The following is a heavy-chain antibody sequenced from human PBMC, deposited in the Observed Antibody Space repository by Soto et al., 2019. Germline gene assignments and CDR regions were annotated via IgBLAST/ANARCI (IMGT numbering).Heavy chain of an antibody. CDR2: IRGSGGST. CDR3: AKGVRVTMVRGVIGGVDY. CDR1: GFTFSSYS. Sequence: EVQLLESGGGLVQPGGSLRLSCAASGFTFSSYSISWVRQAPGEGPEWDSPIRGSGGSTNYADSVKGRFTISRDNSKNTLYLQMNSLRAEDTAVYYCAKGVRVTMVRGVIGGVDYWGQGTLVTVSS. V-gene: IGHV3-23*01. J-gene: IGHJ4*02. D-gene: IGHD3-10*01.